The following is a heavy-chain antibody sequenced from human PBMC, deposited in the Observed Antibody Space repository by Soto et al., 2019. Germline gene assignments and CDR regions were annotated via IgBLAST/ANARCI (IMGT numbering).Heavy chain of an antibody. CDR1: GGSVSSGSFH. CDR3: ARIGGWYAIDF. J-gene: IGHJ4*02. Sequence: SETLSLTCSVSGGSVSSGSFHWSWIRQPPGKGLQFICFFFYFGTATYTPSFNILFSFFFDTSQSHFFLQLISVAVADTAVYYCARIGGWYAIDFWGQGSLVTVS. D-gene: IGHD6-19*01. CDR2: FFYFGTA. V-gene: IGHV4-61*01.